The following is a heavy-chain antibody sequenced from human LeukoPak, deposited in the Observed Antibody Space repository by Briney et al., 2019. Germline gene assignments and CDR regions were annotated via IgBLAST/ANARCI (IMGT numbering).Heavy chain of an antibody. J-gene: IGHJ4*02. D-gene: IGHD3-10*01. CDR1: GYTFTSYG. CDR3: ARRLLWFGESHFDY. CDR2: ISAYNGNT. V-gene: IGHV1-18*01. Sequence: ASVKVSCKASGYTFTSYGISWVRQAPGQGLEWMGWISAYNGNTNYAQKLQGRVTMTTDTSTSTAYMELRSLRSDDTAVYYCARRLLWFGESHFDYWGQGTLVTVSS.